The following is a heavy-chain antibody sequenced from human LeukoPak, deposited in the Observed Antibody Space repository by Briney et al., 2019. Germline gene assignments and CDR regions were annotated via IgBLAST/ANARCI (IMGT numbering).Heavy chain of an antibody. CDR1: GFTFSSYS. D-gene: IGHD5-18*01. J-gene: IGHJ4*02. CDR3: ARDPLRGYRYGDFDY. V-gene: IGHV3-21*01. Sequence: GGSLRLSCAASGFTFSSYSMNWVRQAPGKGLEWVSSISSSSSYIYYADSVKGRFTISRDNAKNSLYLQMNSLRAEDTAVYYCARDPLRGYRYGDFDYWGQGPLVTVSS. CDR2: ISSSSSYI.